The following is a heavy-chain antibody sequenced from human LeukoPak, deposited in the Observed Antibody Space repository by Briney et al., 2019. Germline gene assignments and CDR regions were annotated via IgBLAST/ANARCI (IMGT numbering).Heavy chain of an antibody. Sequence: GGSLRLTCRVSGLTVSTALMDWVRQAPGKGLEWVSLIYDDGRTVYADSVKDRFTISRDNSQNTVDLYMNSLRVEDTAVYFCAKWGLLYSYMDVWGKGTTVIVPS. V-gene: IGHV3-66*01. J-gene: IGHJ6*03. CDR3: AKWGLLYSYMDV. D-gene: IGHD1-26*01. CDR1: GLTVSTAL. CDR2: IYDDGRT.